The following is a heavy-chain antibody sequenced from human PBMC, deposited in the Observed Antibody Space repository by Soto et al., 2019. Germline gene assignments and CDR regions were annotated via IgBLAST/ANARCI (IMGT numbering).Heavy chain of an antibody. V-gene: IGHV3-74*01. Sequence: EVQLVESGGGLVQPGGSLRLSCAASGFTFSNYWMHWVRQAPGKGLVWVSRIKFDGSNTDYADSVKGRFTISRDNAKNSLYLQMSSLRAEDTTLYYCARGFPNYYAMDVWGQGTTVTVSS. J-gene: IGHJ6*02. CDR1: GFTFSNYW. CDR3: ARGFPNYYAMDV. D-gene: IGHD3-10*01. CDR2: IKFDGSNT.